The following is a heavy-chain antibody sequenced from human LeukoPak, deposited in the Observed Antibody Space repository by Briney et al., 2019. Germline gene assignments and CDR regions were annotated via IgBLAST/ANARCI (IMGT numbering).Heavy chain of an antibody. CDR2: IDWDDDK. CDR1: GFSLSTSGMC. CDR3: ARIRTPIAYDFWSGYYDY. J-gene: IGHJ4*02. Sequence: SGPALVKPTQTLTLTCTFSGFSLSTSGMCVSWIRQPPGKALEWLARIDWDDDKYYSTSLKTRLTISKDTSKNQVVLTMTNMDPVDTATYYCARIRTPIAYDFWSGYYDYWGQGTLVTVSS. V-gene: IGHV2-70*11. D-gene: IGHD3-3*01.